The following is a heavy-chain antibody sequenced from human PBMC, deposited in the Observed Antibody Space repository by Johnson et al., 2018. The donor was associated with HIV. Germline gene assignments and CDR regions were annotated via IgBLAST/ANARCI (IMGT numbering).Heavy chain of an antibody. J-gene: IGHJ3*02. CDR2: ISGSGSST. CDR1: GFTFSSYA. D-gene: IGHD4-11*01. Sequence: VQLVESGGGVVQPGRSLRLSCAASGFTFSSYAMSWVRQAPGKGLAWVSSISGSGSSTYYADSVRGRFTISRDNSKNTLYLQMNSLRAEDTAVYYCARSYSNYDSDAFDIWGQGTVVTVSS. CDR3: ARSYSNYDSDAFDI. V-gene: IGHV3-23*04.